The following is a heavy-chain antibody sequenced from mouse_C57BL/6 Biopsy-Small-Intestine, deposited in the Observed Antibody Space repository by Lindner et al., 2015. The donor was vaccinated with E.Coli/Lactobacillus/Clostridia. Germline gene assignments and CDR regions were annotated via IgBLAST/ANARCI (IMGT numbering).Heavy chain of an antibody. Sequence: VQLQESGGGLVKPGGSLKLSCAASGFTLSDYGMLWVRQAPAKGLEWVAYISGGSSTIYYADTLKGRVTISRDNAKNTLFLQMTSLRSEDTAIYYCTRRSLDGYFFDYWGQGTTLTVSS. D-gene: IGHD2-3*01. J-gene: IGHJ2*01. CDR2: ISGGSSTI. V-gene: IGHV5-17*01. CDR1: GFTLSDYG. CDR3: TRRSLDGYFFDY.